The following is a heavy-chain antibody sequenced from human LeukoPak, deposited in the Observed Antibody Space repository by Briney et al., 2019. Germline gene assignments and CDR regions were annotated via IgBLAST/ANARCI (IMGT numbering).Heavy chain of an antibody. J-gene: IGHJ5*02. CDR1: GGSISSGSYY. CDR3: ARGGGAYIAAAGTGVYNWFDP. CDR2: IYTSGST. V-gene: IGHV4-61*02. D-gene: IGHD6-13*01. Sequence: PSETLSLTCTVSGGSISSGSYYWSWIRQPAGKGLGWIGRIYTSGSTNYNPSLKSRVTISVDTSKNQFSLKLSSVTAADTAVYYCARGGGAYIAAAGTGVYNWFDPWGQGTLVTVSS.